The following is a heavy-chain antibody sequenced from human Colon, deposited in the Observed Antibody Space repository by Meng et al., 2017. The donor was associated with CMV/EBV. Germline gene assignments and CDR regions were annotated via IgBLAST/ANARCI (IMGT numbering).Heavy chain of an antibody. CDR3: AREGRRGTSLPPYFHYYGVDV. D-gene: IGHD2-15*01. CDR2: IYFSGAT. Sequence: GSLRLSCTVSGGSITDSYAYWAWIRQSPGKGLEWIAEIYFSGATHYNPSLKSRVTTSLDSSKNQFSLKLNSVTAADTAVYYCAREGRRGTSLPPYFHYYGVDVWGQGTTVTVSS. V-gene: IGHV4-39*07. J-gene: IGHJ6*02. CDR1: GGSITDSYAY.